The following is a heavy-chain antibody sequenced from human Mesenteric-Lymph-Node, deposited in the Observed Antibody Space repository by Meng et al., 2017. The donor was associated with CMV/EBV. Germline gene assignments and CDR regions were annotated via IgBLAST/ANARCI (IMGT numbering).Heavy chain of an antibody. CDR2: IWSDGSNE. J-gene: IGHJ4*02. Sequence: ASGFTFSNYGMHWVRQAPGKGLEWVAVIWSDGSNEHYADSVEGRFTISRDNSKSTLYLQMNSLRAEDTAIYYCARRITAAGAGGNDYWGQGTLVTVSS. CDR3: ARRITAAGAGGNDY. V-gene: IGHV3-33*01. CDR1: GFTFSNYG. D-gene: IGHD6-13*01.